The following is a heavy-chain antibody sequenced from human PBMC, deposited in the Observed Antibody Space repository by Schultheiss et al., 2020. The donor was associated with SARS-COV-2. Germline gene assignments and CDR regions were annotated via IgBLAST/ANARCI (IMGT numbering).Heavy chain of an antibody. D-gene: IGHD3-10*01. CDR3: ARQQLWGYGSGSFHFDY. CDR2: IWYDGSNK. J-gene: IGHJ4*02. V-gene: IGHV3-33*08. Sequence: GGSLRLSCAASGFTFSSYGMHWVRQAPGKGLEWVAVIWYDGSNKYYADSVKGRFTISRDNSKNTLYLQMNSLRAEDTAVYYCARQQLWGYGSGSFHFDYWGQGTLVTVSS. CDR1: GFTFSSYG.